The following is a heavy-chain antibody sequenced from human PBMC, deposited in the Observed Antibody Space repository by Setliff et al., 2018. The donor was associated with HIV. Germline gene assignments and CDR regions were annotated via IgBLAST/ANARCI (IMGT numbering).Heavy chain of an antibody. D-gene: IGHD6-19*01. CDR3: ARTSGSPYYYYYYMDV. CDR1: VESFSGFY. Sequence: PSETLSLTCAVYVESFSGFYWSWIRQPPGKGLEWIGEINHSGSTNYNPSLKSRVTISVDTSKNQFSLKLSSVTAADTAVYYCARTSGSPYYYYYYMDVWGKGTTVTVSS. J-gene: IGHJ6*03. V-gene: IGHV4-34*01. CDR2: INHSGST.